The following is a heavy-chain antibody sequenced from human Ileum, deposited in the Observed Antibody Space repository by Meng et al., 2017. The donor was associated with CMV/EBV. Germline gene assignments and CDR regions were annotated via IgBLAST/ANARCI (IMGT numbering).Heavy chain of an antibody. CDR1: GASLSTGDYY. CDR3: AREGGGWYFNS. D-gene: IGHD6-19*01. V-gene: IGHV4-30-4*01. Sequence: QVQLQESGPGPVKPSQTLSLTCTVSGASLSTGDYYWSWIRQPPGKGPEWIGYIYYSGSTLYNPSLKSPVTISLDKSKNQFSLRLRSVTAADTAVYFCAREGGGWYFNSWGQGTLVTVSS. CDR2: IYYSGST. J-gene: IGHJ4*02.